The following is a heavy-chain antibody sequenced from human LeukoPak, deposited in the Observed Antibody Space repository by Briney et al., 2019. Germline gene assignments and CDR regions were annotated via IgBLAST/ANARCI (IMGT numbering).Heavy chain of an antibody. CDR1: GGSISSGDYY. V-gene: IGHV4-30-4*08. Sequence: SETLSLTCTVSGGSISSGDYYWSWIRQLPGKGLEWIGDIYYSGSTYYNPSLKSRVTISVDASKNQFSLKLSSVTAADTAVYYCARLFLGELYSDYWGQGTLVTVSS. CDR2: IYYSGST. J-gene: IGHJ4*02. D-gene: IGHD3-16*01. CDR3: ARLFLGELYSDY.